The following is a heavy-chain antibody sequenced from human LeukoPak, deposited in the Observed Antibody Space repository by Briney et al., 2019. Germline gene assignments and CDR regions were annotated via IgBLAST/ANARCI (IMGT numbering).Heavy chain of an antibody. CDR2: IKQDGSEK. J-gene: IGHJ5*02. Sequence: GGSLRLSCAASGFTFSSYAMSWVRQAPGKGLEWVANIKQDGSEKYYVDSVKGRFTISRDNAKNSLYLQMNSLRAEDTAVYYCARAAVAGLNWFDPWGQGTLVTVSS. CDR1: GFTFSSYA. D-gene: IGHD6-19*01. CDR3: ARAAVAGLNWFDP. V-gene: IGHV3-7*01.